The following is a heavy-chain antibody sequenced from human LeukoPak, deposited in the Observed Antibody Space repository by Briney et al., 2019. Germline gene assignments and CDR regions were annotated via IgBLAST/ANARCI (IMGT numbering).Heavy chain of an antibody. V-gene: IGHV3-23*01. CDR3: AKASAMIVVVSKHFDY. D-gene: IGHD3-22*01. CDR1: GFTFSSYA. Sequence: GGSLRLSCAASGFTFSSYAMSWVRQAPGKGLEWVSAISGSGGSTYYADSVKGRFTISRDNSKNTLYLQMNSLRAEDTAIYYCAKASAMIVVVSKHFDYWGQGTLVTVSS. J-gene: IGHJ4*02. CDR2: ISGSGGST.